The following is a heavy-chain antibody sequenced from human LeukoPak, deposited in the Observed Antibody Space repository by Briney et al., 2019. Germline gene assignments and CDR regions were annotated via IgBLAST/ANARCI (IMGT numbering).Heavy chain of an antibody. D-gene: IGHD6-19*01. J-gene: IGHJ3*02. CDR1: GFTFSSYA. CDR3: SRVTTSGSYGRFDALHI. Sequence: GGSLRLSCAASGFTFSSYAMSWVRQAPGKGLEWVSAISGSGGSTYYADSVKGRFTISRDNSKNTLYLQMNSLRAEDTAVYYCSRVTTSGSYGRFDALHIWSQGTMVTVSS. CDR2: ISGSGGST. V-gene: IGHV3-23*01.